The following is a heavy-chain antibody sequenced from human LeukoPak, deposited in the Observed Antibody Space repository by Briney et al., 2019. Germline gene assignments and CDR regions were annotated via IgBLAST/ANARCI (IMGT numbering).Heavy chain of an antibody. V-gene: IGHV3-23*01. D-gene: IGHD2-15*01. CDR1: GFTFSTYT. J-gene: IGHJ4*02. Sequence: GGSLRLSCAASGFTFSTYTMSWVRPIPGKGREWVSAISGSDEGTYYADSVKGRFTISRDNSRNTLYLQMNTLRAEDTAVYFCAKSPVSSCRGSFCYPFDYWGQGNLVTVSS. CDR2: ISGSDEGT. CDR3: AKSPVSSCRGSFCYPFDY.